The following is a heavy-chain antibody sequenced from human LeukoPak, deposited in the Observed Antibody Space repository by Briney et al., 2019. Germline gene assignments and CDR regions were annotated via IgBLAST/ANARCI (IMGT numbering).Heavy chain of an antibody. Sequence: GGSLRLSCAASGFTFDDYAMHWVRQAPGKGLGWVSGISWNSGSIGYAESVKGRFTISREKAKNSLYLQMNRPRAEDTALYYCAKGVRFGVVIASYYFDYWGQGTLVTVSS. J-gene: IGHJ4*02. V-gene: IGHV3-9*01. CDR2: ISWNSGSI. D-gene: IGHD3-3*01. CDR1: GFTFDDYA. CDR3: AKGVRFGVVIASYYFDY.